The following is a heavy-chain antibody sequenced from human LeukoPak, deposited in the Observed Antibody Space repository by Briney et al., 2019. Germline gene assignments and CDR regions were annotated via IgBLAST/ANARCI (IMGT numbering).Heavy chain of an antibody. V-gene: IGHV4-59*01. CDR2: IYYSGST. D-gene: IGHD2-21*02. CDR1: GGSISSYY. CDR3: ASCGGDCYSFDY. J-gene: IGHJ4*02. Sequence: PSETLSLTCTVSGGSISSYYWSWNRQPPGEGLEVIGDIYYSGSTNYNPSLRSRVTISVDRSKNQFSLKLSSVTAADTAVYYCASCGGDCYSFDYWGQGTLVTVSS.